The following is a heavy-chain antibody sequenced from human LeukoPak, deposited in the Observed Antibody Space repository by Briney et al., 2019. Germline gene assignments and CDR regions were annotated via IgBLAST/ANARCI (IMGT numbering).Heavy chain of an antibody. CDR2: ISYDGSNK. Sequence: GGSLRLSCAASGFTFSSYAMHWVRQAPGKGLEWGAVISYDGSNKYYADSVKGRFTISRDNSKNTLYLQMNGLRADDTAVYYCARDQAGYYYGMDVWGKGTTVTVSS. J-gene: IGHJ6*04. D-gene: IGHD6-13*01. CDR1: GFTFSSYA. V-gene: IGHV3-30*04. CDR3: ARDQAGYYYGMDV.